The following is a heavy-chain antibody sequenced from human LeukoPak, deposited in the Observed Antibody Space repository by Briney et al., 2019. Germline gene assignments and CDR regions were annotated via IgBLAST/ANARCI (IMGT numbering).Heavy chain of an antibody. CDR1: GDSISSYY. Sequence: SSETLSLTCTVSGDSISSYYWSWIRQPAGKGLEWIGRISTSGTTNYIPSPKSRVTMSVDTSKNQFSLKLSSVTAADTAVYFCARGRETYYYYYYMDVWGKGTTVTVSS. V-gene: IGHV4-4*07. CDR2: ISTSGTT. CDR3: ARGRETYYYYYYMDV. J-gene: IGHJ6*03.